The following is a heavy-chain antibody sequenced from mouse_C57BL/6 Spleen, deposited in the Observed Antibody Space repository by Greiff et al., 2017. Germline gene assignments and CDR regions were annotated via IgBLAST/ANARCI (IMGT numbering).Heavy chain of an antibody. CDR2: IWGVGST. V-gene: IGHV2-6*01. CDR1: GFSLTSYG. CDR3: ASRYDFPFAY. D-gene: IGHD2-4*01. Sequence: VKLMESGPGLVAPSQSLSITCTVSGFSLTSYGVDWVRQSPGKGLEWLGVIWGVGSTNYNSALKSRLSISKDNSKSQVFLKMNSLQTDDTAMYYCASRYDFPFAYWGQGTLVTVSA. J-gene: IGHJ3*01.